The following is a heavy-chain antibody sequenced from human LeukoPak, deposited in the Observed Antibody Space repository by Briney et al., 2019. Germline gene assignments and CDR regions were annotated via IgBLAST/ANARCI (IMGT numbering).Heavy chain of an antibody. CDR3: ARGVVNYDSSGYSGGFDY. J-gene: IGHJ4*02. Sequence: ASVKVSCKASGYTFTSYYMHWVRQAPGQGLEWMGIINPSGGSTSYAQKFQGRVTMTRDMSTSTVYMELSSLRSEDTAVYYCARGVVNYDSSGYSGGFDYWGQGTLVTVSS. D-gene: IGHD3-22*01. V-gene: IGHV1-46*01. CDR2: INPSGGST. CDR1: GYTFTSYY.